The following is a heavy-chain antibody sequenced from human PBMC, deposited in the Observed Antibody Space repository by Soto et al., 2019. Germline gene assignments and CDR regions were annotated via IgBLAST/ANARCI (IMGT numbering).Heavy chain of an antibody. J-gene: IGHJ6*02. V-gene: IGHV1-46*01. D-gene: IGHD2-21*01. CDR1: GYTFTSYY. Sequence: QVHLVQSGAEVKKPGASVKVSCKASGYTFTSYYIYWVRQAPGQGLEWMGVINPSGGSTTYAQKFQGRVTVTRDTSTSTVYMELSSLRSEDTAVYYCARSLVDYRLAKNGMDVWGQGTTVTVSS. CDR3: ARSLVDYRLAKNGMDV. CDR2: INPSGGST.